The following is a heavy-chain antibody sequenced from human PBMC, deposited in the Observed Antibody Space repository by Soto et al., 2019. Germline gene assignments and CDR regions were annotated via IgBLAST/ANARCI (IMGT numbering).Heavy chain of an antibody. CDR3: ARESGGWMGDWFDP. CDR2: ISSSSSYI. V-gene: IGHV3-21*01. J-gene: IGHJ5*02. Sequence: EVQLVESGGGLVKPGGSLRLSCAASGFTFSSYSMNWVRQARGKGLEWVSSISSSSSYIYYADSVKGRFTISRDNAKNSLYLQMNSLRAEDTAVYYCARESGGWMGDWFDPWGQGTLVTVSS. CDR1: GFTFSSYS. D-gene: IGHD6-19*01.